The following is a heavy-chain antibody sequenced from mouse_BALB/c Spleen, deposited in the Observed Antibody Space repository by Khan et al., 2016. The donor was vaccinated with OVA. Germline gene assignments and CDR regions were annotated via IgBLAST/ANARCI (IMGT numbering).Heavy chain of an antibody. V-gene: IGHV5-6*01. CDR3: ARCLYGSSYDYYAMDY. J-gene: IGHJ4*01. Sequence: EVELVESGGDLVKPGGSLKLSCAASGFTFSTYGMSWVRQTPDKRLEWVAIISTSGSYTYYPDSVKGRFTISRDNAKNTLYLQRRSLKSEDTAMYYCARCLYGSSYDYYAMDYWGQGTSVTVSS. D-gene: IGHD1-1*01. CDR2: ISTSGSYT. CDR1: GFTFSTYG.